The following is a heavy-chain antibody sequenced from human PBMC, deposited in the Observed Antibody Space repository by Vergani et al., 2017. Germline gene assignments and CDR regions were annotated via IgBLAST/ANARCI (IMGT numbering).Heavy chain of an antibody. V-gene: IGHV4-61*02. CDR1: GGSISSGSYY. CDR2: IYTSGST. CDR3: ARASHDSSGYYFGSYFDY. J-gene: IGHJ4*02. Sequence: QVQLQESGPGLVKPSQTLSLTCTVSGGSISSGSYYWSWIRQPAGKGLEWIGRIYTSGSTNYNPSLKSRVTISVDTSKNQFSLKLSSVTAADTAVYYCARASHDSSGYYFGSYFDYWGQGTLVTVSS. D-gene: IGHD3-22*01.